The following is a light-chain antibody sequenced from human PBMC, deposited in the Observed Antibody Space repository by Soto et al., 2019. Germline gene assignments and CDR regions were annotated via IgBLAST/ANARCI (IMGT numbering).Light chain of an antibody. CDR2: EVS. CDR3: SSYTSSPSYV. V-gene: IGLV2-14*01. J-gene: IGLJ1*01. Sequence: QPVLTQPASVSGSPGQSITISCTGTSSDIGGYDYVSWYQQHPGRAPKLMIYEVSNRPSGVSNRFSGSKSGNTASLTISGLQAEDEADYYCSSYTSSPSYVFGTGTKLTVL. CDR1: SSDIGGYDY.